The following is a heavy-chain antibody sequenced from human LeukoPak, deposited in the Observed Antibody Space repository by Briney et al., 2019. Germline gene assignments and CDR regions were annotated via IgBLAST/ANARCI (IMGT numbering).Heavy chain of an antibody. Sequence: PRASVKVSCKASGYTFTSYYMHWVRQAPGQGLEWMGWMNPDTGKTGYAQKFQGRVTMTRDTSISTAYMELSSLTSEDTAVYYCASGRTPKVAGLEGSWGQGTLVTVSS. J-gene: IGHJ5*02. CDR2: MNPDTGKT. CDR1: GYTFTSYY. V-gene: IGHV1-8*02. D-gene: IGHD6-19*01. CDR3: ASGRTPKVAGLEGS.